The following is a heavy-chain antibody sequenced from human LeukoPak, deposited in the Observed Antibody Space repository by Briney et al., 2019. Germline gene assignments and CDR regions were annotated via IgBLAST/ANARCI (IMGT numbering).Heavy chain of an antibody. V-gene: IGHV4-39*01. CDR2: ISYSGT. J-gene: IGHJ4*02. CDR1: GGSISISNYY. Sequence: SETLSLTCTVSGGSISISNYYWGWIRQPPGRGLEWIGSISYSGTYYNPSLKSRLTISVDTSKSHFSLNLRSVTAADTAVYYCARRTSNPVGAIDYWGQGTLVTVSS. D-gene: IGHD1-26*01. CDR3: ARRTSNPVGAIDY.